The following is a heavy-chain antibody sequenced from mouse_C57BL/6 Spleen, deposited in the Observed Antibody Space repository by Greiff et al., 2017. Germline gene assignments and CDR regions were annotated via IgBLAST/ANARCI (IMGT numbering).Heavy chain of an antibody. Sequence: EVQRVESGGGLVKPGGSLKLSCAASGFTFSSYAMSWVRQTPEKRLEWVATISDGGSYTNYPDNVKGRFTISRDNAKNNLYLQMSHLKSEDTAMYYCARGGDFDDWGQGTTLTVSS. CDR1: GFTFSSYA. V-gene: IGHV5-4*01. J-gene: IGHJ2*01. CDR3: ARGGDFDD. CDR2: ISDGGSYT.